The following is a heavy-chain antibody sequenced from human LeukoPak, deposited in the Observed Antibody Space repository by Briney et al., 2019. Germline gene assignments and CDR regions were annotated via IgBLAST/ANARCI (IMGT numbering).Heavy chain of an antibody. CDR2: IYYRGTT. D-gene: IGHD3-16*01. Sequence: SETLSLTCTLSGVSISSYFWSWIRQPPGKGLEWIGYIYYRGTTIKNPSLKSRVTISVDTSKNQFSLKLRSVTAADTAVYYCARHIDDYSFVFDYWG. V-gene: IGHV4-59*08. J-gene: IGHJ4*01. CDR3: ARHIDDYSFVFDY. CDR1: GVSISSYF.